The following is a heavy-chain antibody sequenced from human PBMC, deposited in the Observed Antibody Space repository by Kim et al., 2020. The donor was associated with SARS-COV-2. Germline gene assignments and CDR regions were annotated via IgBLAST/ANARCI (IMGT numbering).Heavy chain of an antibody. CDR2: IYHSGST. V-gene: IGHV4-4*02. CDR1: GGSISSSNW. CDR3: ARFDDYGDYLPRGWFDP. D-gene: IGHD4-17*01. Sequence: SETLSLTCAVSGGSISSSNWWSWVRQPPGKGLEWIGEIYHSGSTNYNPSLKSRVTISVDKSKNQFSLKLSSVTAADTAVYYCARFDDYGDYLPRGWFDPWGQGTLVTVSS. J-gene: IGHJ5*02.